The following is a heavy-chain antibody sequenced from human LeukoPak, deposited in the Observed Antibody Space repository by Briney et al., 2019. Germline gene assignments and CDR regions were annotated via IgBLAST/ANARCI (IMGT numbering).Heavy chain of an antibody. J-gene: IGHJ4*02. CDR1: GFTFSSYS. CDR2: ISSSSSTI. D-gene: IGHD4-11*01. Sequence: GGSLRLSCAASGFTFSSYSMNWVRQAPGKGLEWVSYISSSSSTIYYADSVKGRFIISRDNAKKSLYLQMKSLRAEDTAVYYCARDPYYSNHLDFLGQGTLVTVSS. CDR3: ARDPYYSNHLDF. V-gene: IGHV3-48*04.